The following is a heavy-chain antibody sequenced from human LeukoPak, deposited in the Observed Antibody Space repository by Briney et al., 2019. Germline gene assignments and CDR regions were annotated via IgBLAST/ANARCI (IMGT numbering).Heavy chain of an antibody. CDR2: IYYSGST. Sequence: SETLSLTCTVSGGSISSYYWSWIRQPPGKGLEWIGYIYYSGSTNYNPSLKSRVTISVDTSKNQFSLKLSSVTAADTAVYYCARRRGLLWFGELLQNYYYYMDVWGKGTTVTISS. D-gene: IGHD3-10*01. J-gene: IGHJ6*03. CDR1: GGSISSYY. CDR3: ARRRGLLWFGELLQNYYYYMDV. V-gene: IGHV4-59*12.